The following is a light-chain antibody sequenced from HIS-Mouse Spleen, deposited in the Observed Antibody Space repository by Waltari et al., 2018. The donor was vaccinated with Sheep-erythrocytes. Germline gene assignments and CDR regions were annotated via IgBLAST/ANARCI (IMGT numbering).Light chain of an antibody. CDR2: KAS. CDR3: QQYNSYST. Sequence: DIQMTQSPSTLSASVGDRVTITCRASQRISSWLAWYQQKPGKAPKLMIYKASSLESGVQARCSGSGSGTEFTLTISSLQPDDFATYYCQQYNSYSTFGQGTKVEIK. CDR1: QRISSW. J-gene: IGKJ1*01. V-gene: IGKV1-5*03.